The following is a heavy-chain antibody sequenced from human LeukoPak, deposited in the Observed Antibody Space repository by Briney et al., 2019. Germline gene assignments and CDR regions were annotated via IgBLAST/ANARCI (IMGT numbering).Heavy chain of an antibody. D-gene: IGHD2-2*01. V-gene: IGHV4-34*08. CDR2: INHSGST. CDR1: GFTFSSYA. Sequence: GSLRLSCAASGFTFSSYAMSWVRQPPGKGLEWIGEINHSGSTNYNPSLKSRVTISVDTSKNQFSLKLSSVTAADTAVYYCATSPPIGYWGQGTLVTVSS. CDR3: ATSPPIGY. J-gene: IGHJ4*02.